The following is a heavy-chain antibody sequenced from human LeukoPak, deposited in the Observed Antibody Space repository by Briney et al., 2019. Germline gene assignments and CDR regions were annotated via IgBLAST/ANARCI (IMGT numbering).Heavy chain of an antibody. D-gene: IGHD3-10*01. CDR3: TRHFSVTMIRD. CDR1: GASTRLNY. J-gene: IGHJ1*01. Sequence: SETLSPTCSVSGASTRLNYWSWIRQPPGKGLEWIGYVSNGGATDYNPSLQGRVTMSVDTSKNHFYLALTSVTAADTAIYFCTRHFSVTMIRDWGQGILITVSS. V-gene: IGHV4-59*08. CDR2: VSNGGAT.